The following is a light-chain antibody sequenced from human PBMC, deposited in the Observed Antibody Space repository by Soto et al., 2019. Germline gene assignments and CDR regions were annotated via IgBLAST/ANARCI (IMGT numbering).Light chain of an antibody. CDR2: KAS. V-gene: IGKV1-5*03. CDR3: QQYNTYSWT. J-gene: IGKJ1*01. Sequence: DIQLTQSPSTLSASVGDRVTITCRASQSINSWLAWYQQKPVKAPKLLIYKASSLESGVPSMFSGRGSGTEFTLSISSLQPDDFATYYCQQYNTYSWTFGQGTKVYIK. CDR1: QSINSW.